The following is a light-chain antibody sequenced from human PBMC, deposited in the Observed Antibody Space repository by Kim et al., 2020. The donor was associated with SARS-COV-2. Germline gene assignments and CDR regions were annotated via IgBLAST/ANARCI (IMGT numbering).Light chain of an antibody. CDR3: QQYNDWPPGDT. Sequence: EIVMTQSPATLSVSPGERATLSCRASESINTYLDWYQQKPGQAPRLLMYDASTRATGIPARFSGSGSGTEFTLTISSLQSEDFAVYYCQQYNDWPPGDTFGQGTKLEI. CDR1: ESINTY. V-gene: IGKV3-15*01. CDR2: DAS. J-gene: IGKJ2*01.